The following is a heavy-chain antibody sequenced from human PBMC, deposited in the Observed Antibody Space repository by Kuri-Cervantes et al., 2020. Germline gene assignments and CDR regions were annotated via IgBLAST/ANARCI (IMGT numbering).Heavy chain of an antibody. CDR3: ARNANVDIVATFYYYYYGMDV. D-gene: IGHD5-12*01. J-gene: IGHJ6*02. CDR1: GYTFTSYD. Sequence: ASVKVSCKASGYTFTSYDINWVRQATGQGLEWMGWMNPNSGNTGYAQKFQGRVTMTRNTSISTAYMELRSLRSDDTAVYYCARNANVDIVATFYYYYYGMDVWGQGTTVTVSS. CDR2: MNPNSGNT. V-gene: IGHV1-8*01.